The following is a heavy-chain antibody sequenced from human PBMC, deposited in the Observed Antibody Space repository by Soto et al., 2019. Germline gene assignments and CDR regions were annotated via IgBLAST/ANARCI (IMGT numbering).Heavy chain of an antibody. CDR2: ISYDGSNK. V-gene: IGHV3-30-3*01. D-gene: IGHD4-17*01. J-gene: IGHJ4*02. CDR3: ARADDGGDYFDY. CDR1: GFTFSSYA. Sequence: QVQLVESGGGVVQPGRSLRLSCAASGFTFSSYAMHWVRQAPGKGMEWVAVISYDGSNKYYADSVKGRFTISRDNSKNTLYLQMNSLRAGDTAVYYCARADDGGDYFDYWGQGTLVTVSS.